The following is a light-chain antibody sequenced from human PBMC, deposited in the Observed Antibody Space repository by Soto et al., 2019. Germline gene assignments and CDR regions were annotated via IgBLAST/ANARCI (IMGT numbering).Light chain of an antibody. CDR3: PCYHNWPPGT. J-gene: IGKJ2*02. CDR1: QSVSSN. Sequence: EIVMTQSPATLSVSPGERATLSCRASQSVSSNLAWYQQKPGQAPRLLIYGASTRATGIPARFSGSGSGTEFTLTINSHQSEDLAVYYCPCYHNWPPGTFGQGNKLE. CDR2: GAS. V-gene: IGKV3-15*01.